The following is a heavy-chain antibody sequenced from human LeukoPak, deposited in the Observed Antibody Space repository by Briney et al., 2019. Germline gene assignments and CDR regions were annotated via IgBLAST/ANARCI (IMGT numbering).Heavy chain of an antibody. D-gene: IGHD5-24*01. Sequence: PSETLSLTCTVSSYSISSGYYYWGWIRQPPGKGLEWIGTIYHSESFYYNPSLKSRVTISVDTSNNQFSLKLSSVTAADTAVYYCARENGYKYDYWGQGTLVTVSS. J-gene: IGHJ4*02. CDR2: IYHSESF. CDR3: ARENGYKYDY. V-gene: IGHV4-38-2*02. CDR1: SYSISSGYYY.